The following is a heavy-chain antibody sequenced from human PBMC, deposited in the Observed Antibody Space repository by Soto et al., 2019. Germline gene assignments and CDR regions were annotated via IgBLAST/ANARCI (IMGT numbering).Heavy chain of an antibody. Sequence: QVQLQESGPGLVKPSETLSLTCTVSGGSISSGPYSWGWIRQPPGEGLEWIGASHYSENTYYNQSLESRVTRSVDTSKNQFSLQVTSVTVADTAMYDCARLGGVWSSTSCYGFYGMDVWGQGTTVTVSS. D-gene: IGHD2-2*01. V-gene: IGHV4-39*01. CDR1: GGSISSGPYS. CDR3: ARLGGVWSSTSCYGFYGMDV. J-gene: IGHJ6*02. CDR2: SHYSENT.